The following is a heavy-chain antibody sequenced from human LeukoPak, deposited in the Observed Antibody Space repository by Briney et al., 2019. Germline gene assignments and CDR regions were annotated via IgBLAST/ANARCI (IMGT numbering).Heavy chain of an antibody. J-gene: IGHJ6*03. CDR2: IYSGGSP. CDR3: ARQLRDYDILTGYYLGYYYYMDV. D-gene: IGHD3-9*01. Sequence: GGSLRLSCGVSGFTVSSNYMSWVLQAPGNGLEWLSVIYSGGSPYYADSVMGRFTISKDNSKNTLYLQMNSLRAEDTAVYYCARQLRDYDILTGYYLGYYYYMDVWGKGTTVTISS. V-gene: IGHV3-53*01. CDR1: GFTVSSNY.